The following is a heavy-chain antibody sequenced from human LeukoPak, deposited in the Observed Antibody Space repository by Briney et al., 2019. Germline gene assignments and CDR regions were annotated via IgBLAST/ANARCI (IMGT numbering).Heavy chain of an antibody. CDR1: GFTFSSYG. V-gene: IGHV3-30*18. CDR3: AKDQADILEWLLLSYYYYGMDV. J-gene: IGHJ6*02. Sequence: GGSLRLSCGASGFTFSSYGMHWVRQAPGKGLEWVAVISYDGSNKYYADSVKGRFTISRDNSKNTLYLQMNSLRAEDTAVYYCAKDQADILEWLLLSYYYYGMDVWGQGTTVTVSS. CDR2: ISYDGSNK. D-gene: IGHD3-3*01.